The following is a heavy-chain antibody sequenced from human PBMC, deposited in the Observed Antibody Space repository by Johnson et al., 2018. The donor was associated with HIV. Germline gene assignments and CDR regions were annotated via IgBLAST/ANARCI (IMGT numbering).Heavy chain of an antibody. J-gene: IGHJ3*02. Sequence: VQLVESGGGLVQPGGSLRLSCAASGFTVSSNYMSWVRQAPGKGLEWVSVIFIGCSTHYADSVQGRFTISRDKSKNTLYLQMNSLRAEDTAVYYCARERIYGDDAFDIWGQGTMVTVSS. CDR2: IFIGCST. V-gene: IGHV3-66*01. D-gene: IGHD4-17*01. CDR3: ARERIYGDDAFDI. CDR1: GFTVSSNY.